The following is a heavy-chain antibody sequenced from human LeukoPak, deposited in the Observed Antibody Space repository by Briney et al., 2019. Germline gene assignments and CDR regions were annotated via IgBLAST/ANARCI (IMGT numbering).Heavy chain of an antibody. CDR2: ISSSGSTI. Sequence: GGSLRLSCAASGFTFSSYEMNWVRQAPGKGLEWVSYISSSGSTIYYADSEKGRFTISRDNAKNSLYLQMNSLRAEDTAVYYCARESIAVAYNYWGQGTLVTVSS. CDR1: GFTFSSYE. J-gene: IGHJ4*02. CDR3: ARESIAVAYNY. D-gene: IGHD6-19*01. V-gene: IGHV3-48*03.